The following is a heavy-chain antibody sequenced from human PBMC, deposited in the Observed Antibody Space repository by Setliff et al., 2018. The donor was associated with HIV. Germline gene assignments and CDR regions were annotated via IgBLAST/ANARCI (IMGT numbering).Heavy chain of an antibody. D-gene: IGHD2-8*02. V-gene: IGHV3-23*01. CDR2: ISGSGQST. CDR3: AKSLLVAGNDY. CDR1: GFTFDSYS. Sequence: LRLSCATSGFTFDSYSIIWVRQAPGKGLEWISSISGSGQSTYYADSVKGRFIISRDNSKNTFYVQMNSLRADDTAVYYCAKSLLVAGNDYWGQGTLVTVSS. J-gene: IGHJ4*02.